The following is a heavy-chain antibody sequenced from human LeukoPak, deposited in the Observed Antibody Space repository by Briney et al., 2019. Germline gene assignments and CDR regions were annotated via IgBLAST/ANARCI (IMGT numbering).Heavy chain of an antibody. D-gene: IGHD5-18*01. J-gene: IGHJ4*02. CDR2: IYYSGST. Sequence: SETLSLTCTVSGYSISSGYYWGWIRQPPGKGLEWIGSIYYSGSTYYNPSLKSRVTISVDTSKNQFSLKLSSVTAADTAVYYCARLSEDVDTAMVFDYWGQGTLVTVSS. CDR3: ARLSEDVDTAMVFDY. CDR1: GYSISSGYY. V-gene: IGHV4-38-2*02.